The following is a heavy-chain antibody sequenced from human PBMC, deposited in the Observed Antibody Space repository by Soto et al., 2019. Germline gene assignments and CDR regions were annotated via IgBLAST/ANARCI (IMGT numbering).Heavy chain of an antibody. J-gene: IGHJ4*02. CDR3: AKDFSPDGVGYYFDY. D-gene: IGHD1-26*01. CDR1: GFTFDDYA. Sequence: GGSLRLSCAASGFTFDDYAMHWVRQAPGKGLEWVSGISWNSGSIGYADSVKGRFTISRDNAKNSLYLQMNSLRAEDTALYYCAKDFSPDGVGYYFDYWGQGTLVTVSS. CDR2: ISWNSGSI. V-gene: IGHV3-9*01.